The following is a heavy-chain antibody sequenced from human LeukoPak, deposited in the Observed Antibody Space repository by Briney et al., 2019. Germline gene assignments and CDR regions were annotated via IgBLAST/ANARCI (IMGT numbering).Heavy chain of an antibody. D-gene: IGHD6-19*01. CDR2: INPNSGNT. CDR1: GYTFTGYY. J-gene: IGHJ5*02. Sequence: ASVKVSCKASGYTFTGYYMHWVRQAPGQGLEWMGWINPNSGNTGYTQKFQGGVTMTRNTSISTAYMELSSLRSEDTAVYYCVRGRGSGHKENWFDPWGQGTLVTVSS. V-gene: IGHV1-8*02. CDR3: VRGRGSGHKENWFDP.